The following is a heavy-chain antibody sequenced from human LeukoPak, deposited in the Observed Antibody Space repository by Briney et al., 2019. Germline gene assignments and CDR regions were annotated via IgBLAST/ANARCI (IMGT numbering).Heavy chain of an antibody. Sequence: SETLSLTCTVSGGSISSYYWSWIRQPPGKGLEWIGYIYYSRSTNYNPSLKSRVTISVDTSKNQFSLKLSSVTAADTAVYYCARASSRTTGYDQSDFDYWGQGTLVTVSS. D-gene: IGHD3-9*01. CDR3: ARASSRTTGYDQSDFDY. CDR2: IYYSRST. V-gene: IGHV4-59*01. CDR1: GGSISSYY. J-gene: IGHJ4*02.